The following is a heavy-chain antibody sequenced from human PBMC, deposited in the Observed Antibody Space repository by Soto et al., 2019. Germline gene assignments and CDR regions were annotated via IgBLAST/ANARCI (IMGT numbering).Heavy chain of an antibody. D-gene: IGHD1-26*01. Sequence: EVQLVESGGGLVQPGGSLRLSCAASGFGVSSSYMGCIRQAPGKGLEWVSSIYTGVTTYYAESVRGRFTTSTDSSRDTLYLQMNSLRVDDTAMYYCARHVGSYWYFDLWGRGTLVTVSS. J-gene: IGHJ2*01. V-gene: IGHV3-66*04. CDR2: IYTGVTT. CDR1: GFGVSSSY. CDR3: ARHVGSYWYFDL.